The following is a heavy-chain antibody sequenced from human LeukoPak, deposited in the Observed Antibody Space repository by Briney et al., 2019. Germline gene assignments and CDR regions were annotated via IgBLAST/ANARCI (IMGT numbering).Heavy chain of an antibody. V-gene: IGHV3-48*03. CDR1: GFTFSSYE. CDR3: AELGITMIGGV. J-gene: IGHJ6*04. Sequence: GGSLRLSRAPSGFTFSSYEMNWARQAPGKGPEWVLYISSSGSTIYYADSVKGRFTISRDNAKNSLYLQMNSLRAEDTAVYYCAELGITMIGGVWGKGTTVTISS. D-gene: IGHD3-10*02. CDR2: ISSSGSTI.